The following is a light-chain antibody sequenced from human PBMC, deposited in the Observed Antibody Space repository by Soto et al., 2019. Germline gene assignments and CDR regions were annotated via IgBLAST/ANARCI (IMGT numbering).Light chain of an antibody. J-gene: IGKJ5*01. Sequence: EIVLTQSPGTLSMSPGERATLSCRASQSVSSTYLAWYQQKFRPAPRLLIYATSTTAAGIPDRFSGSGSETDFTLTSSRLEPEDFAIYYCQQYGTSPITFGQGTRLESK. V-gene: IGKV3-20*01. CDR3: QQYGTSPIT. CDR2: ATS. CDR1: QSVSSTY.